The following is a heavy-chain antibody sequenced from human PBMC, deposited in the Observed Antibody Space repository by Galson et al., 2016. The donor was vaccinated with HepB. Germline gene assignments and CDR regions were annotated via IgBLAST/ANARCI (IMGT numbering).Heavy chain of an antibody. J-gene: IGHJ5*02. D-gene: IGHD3-22*01. Sequence: SVKVSCKASGGTFSNYAISWVRQAPGQGPEWMGGIIPIFGTAKYAQKFQGRVTITADESTTTAYMELSSLRSEDTAVYYCARIDYSYSSANYYSPILGWFDPWGQGTLVTVSS. CDR2: IIPIFGTA. V-gene: IGHV1-69*13. CDR3: ARIDYSYSSANYYSPILGWFDP. CDR1: GGTFSNYA.